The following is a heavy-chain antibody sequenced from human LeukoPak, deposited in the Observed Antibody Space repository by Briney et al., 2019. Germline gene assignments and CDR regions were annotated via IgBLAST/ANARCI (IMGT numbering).Heavy chain of an antibody. CDR2: IYSGGST. Sequence: GGSLRLSCAASGFTVSSNYMSWVRQAPGKGLEWVSVIYSGGSTYYADSVKGRFTISRDNSKNTLYLQMNSLRAEDTAVYYWSKDVPSMVRGGDAFDIWGQGTMVTVSS. CDR1: GFTVSSNY. CDR3: SKDVPSMVRGGDAFDI. V-gene: IGHV3-66*01. J-gene: IGHJ3*02. D-gene: IGHD3-10*01.